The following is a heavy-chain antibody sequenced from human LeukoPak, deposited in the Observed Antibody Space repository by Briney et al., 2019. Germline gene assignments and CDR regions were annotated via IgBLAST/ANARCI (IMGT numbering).Heavy chain of an antibody. CDR2: INTDGSST. Sequence: PGGSLRLSCAASGFTFSSYWMHWVRQAPGKGLVWVSRINTDGSSTSYADSVKGRFTISRDNAKNTLYLQMNSLRAEDTAVYYCATGLWFEYYFDYWGQGTLVTVSS. CDR3: ATGLWFEYYFDY. D-gene: IGHD3-10*01. J-gene: IGHJ4*02. V-gene: IGHV3-74*01. CDR1: GFTFSSYW.